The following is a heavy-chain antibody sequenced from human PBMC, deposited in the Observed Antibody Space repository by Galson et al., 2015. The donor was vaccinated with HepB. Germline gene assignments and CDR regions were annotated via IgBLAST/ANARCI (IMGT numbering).Heavy chain of an antibody. Sequence: SLRLSCAASGFTFSDYYMSWIRQAPGKGLEWVSYISSSSSYTNYADSVKGRFTISRDNAKNSLYLQMNSLRAEDTAVYYCARVREDSSSWWDYWGQGTLVTVSS. CDR2: ISSSSSYT. V-gene: IGHV3-11*06. CDR1: GFTFSDYY. CDR3: ARVREDSSSWWDY. J-gene: IGHJ4*02. D-gene: IGHD6-13*01.